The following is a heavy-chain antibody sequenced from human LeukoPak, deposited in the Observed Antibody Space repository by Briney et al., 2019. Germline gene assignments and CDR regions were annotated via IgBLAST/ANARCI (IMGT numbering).Heavy chain of an antibody. CDR2: INHDGSST. V-gene: IGHV3-74*01. D-gene: IGHD3-22*01. Sequence: LSGGSLRFSGATSGFTFTTFWMHWVRQAPGKGLVWVSRINHDGSSTNYADSVKGRFTISRDNAKNKVYLQMNSLRAEDTAVYYCVRDWGYDSSGYWQKYFDTWGQGTLVTVSS. CDR1: GFTFTTFW. CDR3: VRDWGYDSSGYWQKYFDT. J-gene: IGHJ4*02.